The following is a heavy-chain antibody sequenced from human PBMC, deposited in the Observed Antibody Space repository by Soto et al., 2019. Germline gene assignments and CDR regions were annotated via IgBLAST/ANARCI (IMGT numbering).Heavy chain of an antibody. CDR3: ARHYCSGGDCSPQRWFDP. J-gene: IGHJ5*02. V-gene: IGHV4-59*08. CDR2: IYYSGNT. D-gene: IGHD2-15*01. CDR1: GGSISSYY. Sequence: PSETLSLTCTVSGGSISSYYWSWIRQPPGKGLEWIGYIYYSGNTNYNPSLKSRVTISVDTSKNQFSLKLNSVTAADSAVYYCARHYCSGGDCSPQRWFDPWGQGTLVTVS.